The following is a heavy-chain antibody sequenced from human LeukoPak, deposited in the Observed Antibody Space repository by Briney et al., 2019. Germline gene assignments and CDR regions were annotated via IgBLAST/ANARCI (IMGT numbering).Heavy chain of an antibody. CDR3: AKDGRDYYDSSGYYYMDV. J-gene: IGHJ6*03. CDR1: GFTFSSYG. D-gene: IGHD3-22*01. Sequence: GGSLRPSCAASGFTFSSYGMHWVRQAPGKGLEWVAFIRYDGSNKYYADSVKGRFTISRDNFKNTLYLQMNSLRAEDTAVYYCAKDGRDYYDSSGYYYMDVWGKGTTVTISS. V-gene: IGHV3-30*02. CDR2: IRYDGSNK.